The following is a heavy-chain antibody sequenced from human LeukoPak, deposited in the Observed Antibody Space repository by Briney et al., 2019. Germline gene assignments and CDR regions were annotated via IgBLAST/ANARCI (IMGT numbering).Heavy chain of an antibody. CDR3: AKGDFYGSGRSYYYYMDV. J-gene: IGHJ6*03. Sequence: GGSLRLSCAASGFTFSSYEMDWVRQAPGKGLEWVSYISSSGSTIYYADSVKGRFTIPRDNAKNSLYLQMNSLRAEDTAVYYCAKGDFYGSGRSYYYYMDVWGKGTTVTISS. CDR2: ISSSGSTI. CDR1: GFTFSSYE. V-gene: IGHV3-48*03. D-gene: IGHD3-10*01.